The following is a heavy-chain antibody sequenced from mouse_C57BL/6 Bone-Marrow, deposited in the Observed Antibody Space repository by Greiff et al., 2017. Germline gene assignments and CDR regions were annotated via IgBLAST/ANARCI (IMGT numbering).Heavy chain of an antibody. CDR2: IYPGDGDT. CDR3: ARFPDGYYVYFAY. CDR1: GYAFSSSW. J-gene: IGHJ3*01. D-gene: IGHD2-3*01. V-gene: IGHV1-82*01. Sequence: QVQLQQSGPELVKPGASVKISCKASGYAFSSSWMNWVKQRPGKGLEWIGRIYPGDGDTNYNGKFKGKATLTADKSSSTAYMQLSSRTSEDSAVYFCARFPDGYYVYFAYWGQGTLVTVSA.